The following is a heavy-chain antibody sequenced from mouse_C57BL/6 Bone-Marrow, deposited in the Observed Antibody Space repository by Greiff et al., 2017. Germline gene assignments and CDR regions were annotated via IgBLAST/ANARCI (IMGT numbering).Heavy chain of an antibody. CDR1: GYAFSSYW. D-gene: IGHD1-1*01. CDR2: IYPGDGAT. Sequence: VQLQQSGAELVKPGASVKISCKASGYAFSSYWMNWVKQRPGKGLEWIGQIYPGDGATNYNGKFKGKATLTADKSSSTAYMQLSSLTSEDSAVFFCARRGYYGSSYALFAYWGQGTLVTVSA. CDR3: ARRGYYGSSYALFAY. V-gene: IGHV1-80*01. J-gene: IGHJ3*01.